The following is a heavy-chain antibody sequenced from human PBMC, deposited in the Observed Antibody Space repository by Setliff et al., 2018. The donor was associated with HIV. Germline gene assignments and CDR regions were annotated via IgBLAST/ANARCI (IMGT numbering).Heavy chain of an antibody. D-gene: IGHD3-10*01. CDR3: ARDDHYYDSWSYYSDWYFDL. CDR2: IIPIFGST. CDR1: GGTFSNYA. V-gene: IGHV1-69*13. Sequence: GASVKVSCKASGGTFSNYAISWVRQAPGQGLEWMGGIIPIFGSTKYAQKFQGRVTITADESTSTADMELSSLRSEDTAVYYCARDDHYYDSWSYYSDWYFDLWGRGTLVTVSS. J-gene: IGHJ2*01.